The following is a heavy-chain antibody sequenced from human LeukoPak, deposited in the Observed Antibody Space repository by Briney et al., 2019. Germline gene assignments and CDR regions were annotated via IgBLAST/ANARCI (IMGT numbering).Heavy chain of an antibody. J-gene: IGHJ3*02. V-gene: IGHV3-21*01. CDR1: GFTFNNYA. D-gene: IGHD6-19*01. CDR3: ARVVAVAGRAFDI. CDR2: ISSSSSYI. Sequence: GGSLRLSCAASGFTFNNYAMNWVRQAPGKGLEWVSSISSSSSYIYYADSVKGRFTISRDNAKNSLYLQMNSLRAEDTAVYYCARVVAVAGRAFDIWGQGTMVTVSS.